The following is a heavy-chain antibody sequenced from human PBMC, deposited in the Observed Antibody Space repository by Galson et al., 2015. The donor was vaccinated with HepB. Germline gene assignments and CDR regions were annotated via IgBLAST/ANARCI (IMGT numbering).Heavy chain of an antibody. V-gene: IGHV1-46*01. Sequence: SVKVSCKASGYTFTSYYMHWVRQAPGQGLEWMGIINPSGGSTSYAQKFQGRVTMTRDTSTSTVYMELSSLRSEDTAVYYCARGIRHIVVVTAVGDAFDIWGQGTMVTVSS. CDR1: GYTFTSYY. J-gene: IGHJ3*02. CDR2: INPSGGST. D-gene: IGHD2-21*02. CDR3: ARGIRHIVVVTAVGDAFDI.